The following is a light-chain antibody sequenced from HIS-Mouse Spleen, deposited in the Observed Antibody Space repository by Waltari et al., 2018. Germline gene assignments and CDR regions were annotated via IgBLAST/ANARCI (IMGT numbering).Light chain of an antibody. V-gene: IGKV1-5*03. CDR2: KAS. Sequence: DIQMTQSPSTLSASVGERVTITCRASQSISSWLAWYQQKPGKAPKLLIYKASSLESGVPSRFSGSGSGTEFTLTISSLQPDDFATYYCQQYNSYSWTFGQGTKVEIK. CDR1: QSISSW. CDR3: QQYNSYSWT. J-gene: IGKJ1*01.